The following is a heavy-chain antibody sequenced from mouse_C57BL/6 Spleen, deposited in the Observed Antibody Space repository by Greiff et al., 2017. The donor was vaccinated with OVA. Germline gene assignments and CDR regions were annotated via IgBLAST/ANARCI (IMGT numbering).Heavy chain of an antibody. CDR2: INPSTGGT. CDR3: ARGYYGSSYDYAMDY. V-gene: IGHV1-42*01. Sequence: VQLKESGPELVKPGASVKISCKASGYSFTGYYMNWVKQSPEKSLEWIGEINPSTGGTTYNQKFKAKATLTVDKSSSTAYMQLKSLTSEDSAVYYCARGYYGSSYDYAMDYWGQGTSVTVSS. D-gene: IGHD1-1*01. J-gene: IGHJ4*01. CDR1: GYSFTGYY.